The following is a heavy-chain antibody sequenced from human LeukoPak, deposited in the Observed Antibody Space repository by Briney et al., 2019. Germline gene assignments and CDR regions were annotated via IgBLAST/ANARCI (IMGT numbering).Heavy chain of an antibody. CDR1: GYTFTGYY. V-gene: IGHV1-2*02. CDR2: INPNSGGT. Sequence: ASVKVSCKASGYTFTGYYMHWVRQAPGQGLEWTGWINPNSGGTNYAQKFQGRVTMTRDTSISTAYMALSRLRSDDTAVYSCARVQTTFGVVISQTWFDPWGQGTLVTVSS. CDR3: ARVQTTFGVVISQTWFDP. J-gene: IGHJ5*02. D-gene: IGHD3-3*01.